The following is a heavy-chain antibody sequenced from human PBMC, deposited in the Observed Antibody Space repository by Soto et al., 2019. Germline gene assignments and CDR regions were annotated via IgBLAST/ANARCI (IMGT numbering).Heavy chain of an antibody. Sequence: SETLSLTCTVSNGSISNISFYWGWIRQPPGKGLEWIGSMYYSGSSHYNPSLESRVTISVDTSKNQFSLKLSSVTAADTAVYYCVRSDYYDSSYFDDWGQGTLVTVSS. D-gene: IGHD3-22*01. V-gene: IGHV4-39*07. CDR1: NGSISNISFY. CDR2: MYYSGSS. CDR3: VRSDYYDSSYFDD. J-gene: IGHJ4*02.